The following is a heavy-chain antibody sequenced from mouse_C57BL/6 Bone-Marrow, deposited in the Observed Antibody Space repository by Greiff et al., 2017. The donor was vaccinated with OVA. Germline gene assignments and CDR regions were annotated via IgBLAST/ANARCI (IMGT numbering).Heavy chain of an antibody. D-gene: IGHD2-4*01. CDR2: IDPETGGT. J-gene: IGHJ2*01. Sequence: QVQLQQSGAELVRPGASVTLSCKASGYTFTDYEMHWVKQTPVHGLEWIGAIDPETGGTAYNQKFKGKAILTADKSSSTAYMELRSLTSEDSAVYYCTRTGDYDEGYWGQGITLTVSS. CDR1: GYTFTDYE. V-gene: IGHV1-15*01. CDR3: TRTGDYDEGY.